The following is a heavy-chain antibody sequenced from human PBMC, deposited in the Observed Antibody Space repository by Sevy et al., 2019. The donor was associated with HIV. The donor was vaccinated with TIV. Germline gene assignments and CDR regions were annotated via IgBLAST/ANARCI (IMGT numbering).Heavy chain of an antibody. D-gene: IGHD2-21*02. CDR1: GYTFTGYY. Sequence: VSVKVSCKASGYTFTGYYLHWVRQAPGQGLEWMGWINPKSGGTNYAPKFQGRVTMTRDTSISTASMELSRLRSDDTAVYYGTRSAAEAKNFYCGGDCYSDYWGQGTLVTVSS. CDR3: TRSAAEAKNFYCGGDCYSDY. V-gene: IGHV1-2*02. CDR2: INPKSGGT. J-gene: IGHJ4*02.